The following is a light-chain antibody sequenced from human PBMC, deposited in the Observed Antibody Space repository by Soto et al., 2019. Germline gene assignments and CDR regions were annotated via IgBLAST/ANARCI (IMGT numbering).Light chain of an antibody. CDR1: QSIRNNY. CDR3: QQYIHSPFI. CDR2: GAS. Sequence: ETELTQSPGTLSLTPGERATLSCRASQSIRNNYLAWYQQKPGQAPRLLIYGASSRATGIPDRFSGSESGTDFTLTISRLEPEDFAVYYCQQYIHSPFIFGPGTKVDIK. V-gene: IGKV3-20*01. J-gene: IGKJ3*01.